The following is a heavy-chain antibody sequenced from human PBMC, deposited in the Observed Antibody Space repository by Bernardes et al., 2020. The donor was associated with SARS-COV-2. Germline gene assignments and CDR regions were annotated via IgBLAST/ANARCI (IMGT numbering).Heavy chain of an antibody. Sequence: GGSLSLSCAASGFTFSNYWMSWVRQAPGKGLEWVANIKQDESAKYYVDSVKGRFIISRDNAKNSLYLQMNSLRVEDTAVYYCARDRGLLWFGDQGDYWGQGTLVTVS. D-gene: IGHD3-10*01. CDR3: ARDRGLLWFGDQGDY. CDR2: IKQDESAK. CDR1: GFTFSNYW. V-gene: IGHV3-7*04. J-gene: IGHJ4*02.